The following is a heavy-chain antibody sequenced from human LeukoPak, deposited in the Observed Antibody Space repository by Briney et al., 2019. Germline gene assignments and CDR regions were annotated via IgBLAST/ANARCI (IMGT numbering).Heavy chain of an antibody. Sequence: GGSLRLSCAASGFTFSSYGMNWVRQAPGKGLEWVAVISYDGGDKYYADSVRGRFTISRDNSKNTLYLQMNSLRAEDTAVYYCARERRYDRDAFDIWGQGTMVTVSS. V-gene: IGHV3-30*03. D-gene: IGHD3-22*01. J-gene: IGHJ3*02. CDR3: ARERRYDRDAFDI. CDR2: ISYDGGDK. CDR1: GFTFSSYG.